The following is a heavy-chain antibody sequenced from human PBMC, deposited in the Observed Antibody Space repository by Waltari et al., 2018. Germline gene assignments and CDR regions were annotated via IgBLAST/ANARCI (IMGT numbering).Heavy chain of an antibody. J-gene: IGHJ2*01. CDR3: AMTRGGIAAADTYWYFDL. D-gene: IGHD6-13*01. Sequence: QLQLQESGPGLVKPSETLSLTCTVSGGSISRHYWSWIRQPPRQGLEGIGYIYYSGSTNYNPSLKSRVTISVDTSKNQFPLKLSSVTAADTAVYYCAMTRGGIAAADTYWYFDLWGRGTLVTVSS. V-gene: IGHV4-59*11. CDR1: GGSISRHY. CDR2: IYYSGST.